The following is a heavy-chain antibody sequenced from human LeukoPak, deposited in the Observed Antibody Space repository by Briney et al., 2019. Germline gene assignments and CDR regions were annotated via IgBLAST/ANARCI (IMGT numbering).Heavy chain of an antibody. CDR3: ARAQPNVDGDPTLFDC. D-gene: IGHD4-17*01. Sequence: ASVKVSCKASGYTFTSNYMHWVRQAPGQGLEWMGVIAPSSGTTSYAQKFQGRVTMTRDTSTSTLYMELSSLTSEDTAVYYCARAQPNVDGDPTLFDCWGQGTLVTVSS. CDR2: IAPSSGTT. V-gene: IGHV1-46*01. CDR1: GYTFTSNY. J-gene: IGHJ4*02.